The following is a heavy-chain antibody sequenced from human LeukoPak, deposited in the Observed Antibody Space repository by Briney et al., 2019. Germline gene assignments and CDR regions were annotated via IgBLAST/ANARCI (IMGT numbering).Heavy chain of an antibody. CDR2: MNPNSGDT. CDR1: GYTFINYE. Sequence: GASVKVSCKASGYTFINYEINWVRQATGQGLEWMGWMNPNSGDTAYAQHFQGRITMTRSTSISTAYMELSSLRSEDTAIYYCARGLGSYDSSELTWPMISFWGQGTVAAVSS. J-gene: IGHJ4*02. D-gene: IGHD3-22*01. V-gene: IGHV1-8*01. CDR3: ARGLGSYDSSELTWPMISF.